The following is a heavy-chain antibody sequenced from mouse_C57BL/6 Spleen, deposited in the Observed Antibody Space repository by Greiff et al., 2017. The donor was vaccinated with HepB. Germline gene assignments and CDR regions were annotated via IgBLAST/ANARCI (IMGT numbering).Heavy chain of an antibody. CDR2: IYPGSGST. Sequence: QVQLQQPGAELVKPGASVKMSCKASGYTFTSYWITWVKQRPGQGLEWIGDIYPGSGSTNYNEKFKSKATLTVDTSSSTAYMQLSSLTYEDSAVYYCARRDITTVVDWYFDVWGTGTTVTVSS. CDR1: GYTFTSYW. D-gene: IGHD1-1*01. V-gene: IGHV1-55*01. CDR3: ARRDITTVVDWYFDV. J-gene: IGHJ1*03.